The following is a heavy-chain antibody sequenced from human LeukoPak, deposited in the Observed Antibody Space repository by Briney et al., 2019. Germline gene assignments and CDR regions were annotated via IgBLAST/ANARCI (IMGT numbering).Heavy chain of an antibody. Sequence: GGSLRLSCVASGFPFSSYWMTWVRQAPGKGLEWVANIKQDGSKKSYVDSVKGRFIISRDNAKNSLYLQMNSLRAEDTAIYYCTRVGYIDEGIDYWGQGTLVTVSS. D-gene: IGHD5-24*01. J-gene: IGHJ4*02. CDR2: IKQDGSKK. CDR1: GFPFSSYW. V-gene: IGHV3-7*04. CDR3: TRVGYIDEGIDY.